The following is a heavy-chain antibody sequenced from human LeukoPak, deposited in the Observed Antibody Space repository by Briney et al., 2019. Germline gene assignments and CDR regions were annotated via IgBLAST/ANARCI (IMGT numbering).Heavy chain of an antibody. CDR2: ISHTGST. CDR1: GYSISNGYN. J-gene: IGHJ5*02. D-gene: IGHD4-11*01. Sequence: PSETLSLTCTVSGYSISNGYNWGWVRQPPGKGLECIGSISHTGSTYYNPSLESRFTISLDTSNNQFSLELSSVTAADTAVYYCARTYINFSNYFDPWGQGSLVTVSS. CDR3: ARTYINFSNYFDP. V-gene: IGHV4-38-2*02.